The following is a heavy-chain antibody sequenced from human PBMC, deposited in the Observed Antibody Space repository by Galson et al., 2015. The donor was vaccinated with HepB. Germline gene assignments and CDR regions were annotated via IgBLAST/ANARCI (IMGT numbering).Heavy chain of an antibody. J-gene: IGHJ2*01. CDR1: GYSFTSYW. D-gene: IGHD6-19*01. V-gene: IGHV5-51*01. CDR2: IYPGDSDT. Sequence: QSGAEVKKPGESLKISCKGSGYSFTSYWIGWVRQMPGKGLEWMGIIYPGDSDTRYSPSFQGQVTISADKSISTAYLQWSSLKASDTAMYYCARNTRLRAVAGTGGGYWYFDLWGRGTLVTVSS. CDR3: ARNTRLRAVAGTGGGYWYFDL.